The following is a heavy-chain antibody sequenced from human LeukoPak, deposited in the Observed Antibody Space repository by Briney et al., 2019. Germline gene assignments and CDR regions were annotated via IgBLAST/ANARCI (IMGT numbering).Heavy chain of an antibody. CDR2: ISGRSGYI. J-gene: IGHJ4*02. CDR3: ARERDRGTHVADHFDH. Sequence: PGGSLRLSCATSGFIFSDYSMAWVRQAPGRGLEWVAVISGRSGYIAYADSVKGRFTISRDNSENTLYLQMNSLRAEDTAVYYCARERDRGTHVADHFDHWGQGTLLTVSS. CDR1: GFIFSDYS. D-gene: IGHD6-19*01. V-gene: IGHV3-21*04.